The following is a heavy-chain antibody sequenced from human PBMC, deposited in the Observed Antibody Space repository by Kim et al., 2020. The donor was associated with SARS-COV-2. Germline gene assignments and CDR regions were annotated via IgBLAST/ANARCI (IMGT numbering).Heavy chain of an antibody. CDR3: VGQGYPHGEGYVSNWFDP. D-gene: IGHD5-12*01. CDR1: GGSIGTKY. CDR2: VFYSGF. V-gene: IGHV4-59*08. Sequence: SETLSLTCTVSGGSIGTKYWSWIRQPPGKGLEWIGNVFYSGFNYNPSIKSRVTISMDTSRSQFSLSLTSVTAADTAVYYCVGQGYPHGEGYVSNWFDPWG. J-gene: IGHJ5*02.